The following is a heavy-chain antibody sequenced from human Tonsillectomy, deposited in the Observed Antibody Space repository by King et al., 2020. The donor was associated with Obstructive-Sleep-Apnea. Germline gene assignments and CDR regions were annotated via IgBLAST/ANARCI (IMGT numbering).Heavy chain of an antibody. CDR2: ISWNSGSI. V-gene: IGHV3-9*01. J-gene: IGHJ4*02. Sequence: VQLVESGGGLVQPGRSLRLSCAASGFAFDDYAMHWVRQAPGKGLEWVSGISWNSGSIGYADSVKGRFTISRDNAKNSLYLQMNSLRVEDTALYYCAKDRGSGWYGPLDSWGQGTLVTVSS. D-gene: IGHD6-19*01. CDR1: GFAFDDYA. CDR3: AKDRGSGWYGPLDS.